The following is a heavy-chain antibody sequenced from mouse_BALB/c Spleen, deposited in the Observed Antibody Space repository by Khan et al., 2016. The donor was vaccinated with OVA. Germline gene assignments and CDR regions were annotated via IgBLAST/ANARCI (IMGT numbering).Heavy chain of an antibody. V-gene: IGHV5-17*02. CDR1: GFTFTSYG. J-gene: IGHJ2*01. D-gene: IGHD1-1*01. CDR2: ISSDSSTI. CDR3: ATSYFYGYYFDY. Sequence: EVQLVESGGGLVQSGGSRTLSCAASGFTFTSYGMHWIRQAPEKGLEWVAYISSDSSTIYYADTVKGRFTISRDTPKNTLFLQMTSLRSGDTAMYFCATSYFYGYYFDYWGQGTTLTVSS.